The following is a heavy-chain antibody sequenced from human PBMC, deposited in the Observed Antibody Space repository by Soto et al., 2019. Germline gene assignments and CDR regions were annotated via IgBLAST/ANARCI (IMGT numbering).Heavy chain of an antibody. V-gene: IGHV3-23*01. CDR3: AKKGGGSRSGMDV. D-gene: IGHD2-15*01. J-gene: IGHJ6*02. CDR2: ISGSGGST. Sequence: GGSLRLSCAAYGFTFSSYAMSWVRQAPGKGLEWVSAISGSGGSTYYADSVEGRFTISRDNSKNTLYLQMNSLRAEDTAVYYCAKKGGGSRSGMDVWGQGTTVTVSS. CDR1: GFTFSSYA.